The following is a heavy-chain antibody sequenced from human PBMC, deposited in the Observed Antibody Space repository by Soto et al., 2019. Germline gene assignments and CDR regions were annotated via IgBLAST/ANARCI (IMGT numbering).Heavy chain of an antibody. CDR2: ISYDGSNK. CDR3: ARDLGPRNYFDY. D-gene: IGHD7-27*01. Sequence: GGSLRLSCAASGFTFSSYAMHWVRQAPGKGLEWVAVISYDGSNKYYADSVKGRFTISRDNSKNTLYLQMNSLRAEDTAVYYCARDLGPRNYFDYWGQGTLVTVS. J-gene: IGHJ4*02. CDR1: GFTFSSYA. V-gene: IGHV3-30-3*01.